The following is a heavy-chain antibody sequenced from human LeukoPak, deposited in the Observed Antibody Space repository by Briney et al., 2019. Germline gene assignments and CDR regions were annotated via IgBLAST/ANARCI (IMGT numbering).Heavy chain of an antibody. CDR2: IYTSGST. CDR1: GGSISSGSYY. V-gene: IGHV4-61*02. Sequence: SETLSLTCTVSGGSISSGSYYWSWIRQPAGKGLEWIGRIYTSGSTNYNPSLKGRVTISVDTSKNQFSLKLSSVTAADTAVYYCAEGISFDYWGQGTLVTVSS. J-gene: IGHJ4*02. D-gene: IGHD2/OR15-2a*01. CDR3: AEGISFDY.